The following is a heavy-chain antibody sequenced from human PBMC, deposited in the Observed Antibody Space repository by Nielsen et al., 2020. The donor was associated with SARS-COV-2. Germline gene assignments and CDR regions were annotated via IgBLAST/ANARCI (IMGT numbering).Heavy chain of an antibody. Sequence: ASVKVSCKASGYTFTSYGISWVRQAPGQGLEWMGWISAYNGNTNYAQKLQGRVTMTTDTSTSTAYMELRSLRSDDTAVYYCVRDSESIVVVITTDMYFQHWSQGTLVTVSS. D-gene: IGHD3-22*01. J-gene: IGHJ1*01. CDR2: ISAYNGNT. CDR3: VRDSESIVVVITTDMYFQH. CDR1: GYTFTSYG. V-gene: IGHV1-18*01.